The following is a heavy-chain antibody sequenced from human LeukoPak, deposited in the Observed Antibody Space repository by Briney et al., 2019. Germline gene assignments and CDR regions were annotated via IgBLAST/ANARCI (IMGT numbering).Heavy chain of an antibody. J-gene: IGHJ5*02. CDR1: GGTFSSYA. CDR2: IIPIFGTA. D-gene: IGHD2-2*01. V-gene: IGHV1-69*13. CDR3: ARGGVVVPAAMLSWFDP. Sequence: GASVNVSCKASGGTFSSYAISWVRQAPGQGLEWMGGIIPIFGTANYAQKFQGRVTITADESTSTAYMELSSLRSEDTAVYYCARGGVVVPAAMLSWFDPWGQGTLVTVSS.